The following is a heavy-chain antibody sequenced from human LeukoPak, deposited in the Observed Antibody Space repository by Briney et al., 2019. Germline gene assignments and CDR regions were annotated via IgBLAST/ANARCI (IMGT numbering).Heavy chain of an antibody. CDR1: GFTFSSYG. CDR2: ISYDGSNK. CDR3: ARTAGPGDYYYYYMDV. V-gene: IGHV3-30*03. J-gene: IGHJ6*03. Sequence: GGSLRLSCAASGFTFSSYGMHWVRQAPGKGLEWVAVISYDGSNKYYADSVKGRFTISRDNSKNTLYLQMNSLRAEDTAVYYCARTAGPGDYYYYYMDVWGKGTTVTVSS. D-gene: IGHD6-19*01.